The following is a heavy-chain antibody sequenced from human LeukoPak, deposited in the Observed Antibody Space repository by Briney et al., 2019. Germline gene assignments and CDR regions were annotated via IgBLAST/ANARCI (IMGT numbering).Heavy chain of an antibody. Sequence: SETLSLTCTVSGGSISSSSYYWGWIRQPPGKGLEWIGSIYYSGSTYYNPSLKSRVTISVDTSKNQFSLKLSSVTAADTAVHYCAREPHSSSWYNWFDPWGQGTLVTVSS. J-gene: IGHJ5*02. CDR1: GGSISSSSYY. CDR2: IYYSGST. D-gene: IGHD6-13*01. V-gene: IGHV4-39*07. CDR3: AREPHSSSWYNWFDP.